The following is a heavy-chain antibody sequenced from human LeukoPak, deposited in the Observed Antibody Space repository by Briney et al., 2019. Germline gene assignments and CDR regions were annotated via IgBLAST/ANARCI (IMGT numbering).Heavy chain of an antibody. D-gene: IGHD2-2*02. V-gene: IGHV4-38-2*02. Sequence: SETLSLTCTVSGYSISSGYYWGWIRQPPGKGLEWIGSIYHSGSTYYNPSLKSRVTISVDTSKNQFSLKLSSVTAADTVVYYCVRDIPTGRFDYWGQGTTVTVSS. CDR2: IYHSGST. J-gene: IGHJ4*03. CDR1: GYSISSGYY. CDR3: VRDIPTGRFDY.